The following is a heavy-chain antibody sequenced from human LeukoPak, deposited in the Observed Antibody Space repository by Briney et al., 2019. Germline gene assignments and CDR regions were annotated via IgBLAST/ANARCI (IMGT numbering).Heavy chain of an antibody. CDR3: ARTTLLYSDWSPDAFDI. D-gene: IGHD3-9*01. CDR2: IYTSGST. V-gene: IGHV4-4*07. CDR1: GGSISTYY. Sequence: SETLSLTCTVSGGSISTYYWSWIRQPAGKGLEWIGRIYTSGSTNYNPSLKSRVTMSVDTSKNQFSLKLTSVTAADTAVYYCARTTLLYSDWSPDAFDIWGQGTMVTVSS. J-gene: IGHJ3*02.